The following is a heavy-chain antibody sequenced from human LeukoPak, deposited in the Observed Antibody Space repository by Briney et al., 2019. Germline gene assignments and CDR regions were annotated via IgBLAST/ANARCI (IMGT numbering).Heavy chain of an antibody. V-gene: IGHV4-30-4*08. J-gene: IGHJ4*02. CDR1: GGSISSGDYY. CDR3: ARGQRGRPRDFYY. CDR2: IYYSGST. Sequence: SETLSLTCTVSGGSISSGDYYWSWIRQPPGKGLEWIGYIYYSGSTYYNPSLKSRVTISVDTSKNQFSLKLSSVTAADTAVYYCARGQRGRPRDFYYWGQGTLVTVSS. D-gene: IGHD3-16*01.